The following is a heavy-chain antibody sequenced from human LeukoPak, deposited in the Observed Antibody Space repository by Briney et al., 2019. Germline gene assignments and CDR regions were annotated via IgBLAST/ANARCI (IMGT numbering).Heavy chain of an antibody. CDR1: GYSISSGYY. CDR2: IYHSGST. CDR3: ARASIMITFGGVIVPPLFDY. Sequence: SETLSLTCTVSGYSISSGYYWGWIRQPPGKGLEWIGSIYHSGSTYYNPSLKSRVTISVDTSKNQFSLKLSSVTAADTAVYYCARASIMITFGGVIVPPLFDYWGRGTLVTVSS. J-gene: IGHJ4*02. D-gene: IGHD3-16*02. V-gene: IGHV4-38-2*02.